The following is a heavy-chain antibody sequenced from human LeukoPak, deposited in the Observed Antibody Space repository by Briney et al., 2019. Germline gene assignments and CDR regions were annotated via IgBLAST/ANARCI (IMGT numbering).Heavy chain of an antibody. Sequence: GGSLRLSCAASGFTFSSYGMHWVRQAPGKGLEWVAVISYDGSNKYYADSVKGRFTISRDNSKNTLYLQMNSLRAEDTAVYYCAKITVTPGYYFDYWGQGTLVTVSS. CDR2: ISYDGSNK. V-gene: IGHV3-30*18. CDR3: AKITVTPGYYFDY. CDR1: GFTFSSYG. D-gene: IGHD4-17*01. J-gene: IGHJ4*02.